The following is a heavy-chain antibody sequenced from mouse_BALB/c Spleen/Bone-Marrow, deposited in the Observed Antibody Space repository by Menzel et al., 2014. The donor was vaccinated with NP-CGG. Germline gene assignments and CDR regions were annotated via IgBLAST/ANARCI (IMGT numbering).Heavy chain of an antibody. Sequence: VQVAESGPGLVQPSQSLSITCTVSGFSLTSYGVHWVRQSPGKGLEWLGVIWSGGSTDYNAAFISRLSISKDNSKSQVFFKMNSLQANDTAIYYCATPGTYYFDYWGQGTTLTVSS. CDR1: GFSLTSYG. D-gene: IGHD3-3*01. J-gene: IGHJ2*01. V-gene: IGHV2-2*02. CDR3: ATPGTYYFDY. CDR2: IWSGGST.